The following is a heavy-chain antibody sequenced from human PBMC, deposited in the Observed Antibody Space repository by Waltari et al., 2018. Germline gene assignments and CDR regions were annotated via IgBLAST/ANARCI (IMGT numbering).Heavy chain of an antibody. CDR2: IYTSGST. CDR1: GGSISSGSYY. CDR3: ASSKQWLVLFDY. D-gene: IGHD6-19*01. V-gene: IGHV4-61*02. Sequence: QVQLQESGPGLVKPSQTLSLTCTVSGGSISSGSYYWSWIRQPAGKGLEWIGRIYTSGSTNYNPPLKSRVTISVDTSKNQFSLTLSSVTAADTAVYYCASSKQWLVLFDYWGQGTLVTVSS. J-gene: IGHJ4*02.